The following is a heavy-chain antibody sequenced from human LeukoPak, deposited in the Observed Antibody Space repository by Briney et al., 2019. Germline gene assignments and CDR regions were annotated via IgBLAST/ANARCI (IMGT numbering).Heavy chain of an antibody. CDR3: TTFTYYYGSSGRDY. D-gene: IGHD3-22*01. Sequence: GGSLRLSCAASGFTFSSYAMSWVRQAPGKGLEWVGRIKSKTDGGTTDYAAPVKGRFTISRDDSKNTLYLQMNSLKTEDTAVYYCTTFTYYYGSSGRDYWGQGTLVTVSS. CDR2: IKSKTDGGTT. J-gene: IGHJ4*02. V-gene: IGHV3-15*01. CDR1: GFTFSSYA.